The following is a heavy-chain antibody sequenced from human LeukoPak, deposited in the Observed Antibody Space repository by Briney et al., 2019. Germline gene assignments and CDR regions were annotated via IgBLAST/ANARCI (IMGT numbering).Heavy chain of an antibody. Sequence: ASVKVSCKASGGTFSSYAISWVRQAPGQGLEWMGRIIPILGIANYAQKFQGRVTITADKSTSTAYMELSSLRSEDTAVYFCARGDILTGYSFPYFDYWGQGTLVTVSS. V-gene: IGHV1-69*04. CDR3: ARGDILTGYSFPYFDY. J-gene: IGHJ4*02. CDR1: GGTFSSYA. CDR2: IIPILGIA. D-gene: IGHD3-9*01.